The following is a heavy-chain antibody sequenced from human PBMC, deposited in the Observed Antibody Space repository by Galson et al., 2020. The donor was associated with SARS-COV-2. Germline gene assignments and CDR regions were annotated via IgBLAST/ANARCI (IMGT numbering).Heavy chain of an antibody. D-gene: IGHD4-17*01. V-gene: IGHV4-59*01. CDR1: DAPMNSYY. CDR3: ARDPAPLYGDNYYYGMDV. CDR2: ISYSGST. J-gene: IGHJ6*02. Sequence: ETSETLSLTCSVSDAPMNSYYWSWIRQPPGKGLEWNGYISYSGSTSYNHSLRSRVTISVDLSKNQLSLKVTSVTAADTAVYYCARDPAPLYGDNYYYGMDVWGRGTTVTVSS.